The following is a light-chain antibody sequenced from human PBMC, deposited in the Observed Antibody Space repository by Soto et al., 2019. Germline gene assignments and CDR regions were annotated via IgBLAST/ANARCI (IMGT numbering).Light chain of an antibody. CDR1: SSNIGINT. J-gene: IGLJ1*01. Sequence: QSALTRPPSASETPGQRVTISCSGSSSNIGINTVDWFQQLPGTAPKLLIYNNNQRPSGVPDRFSGSKSGTSASLAISGLQSEDESDYYCAAWDDSXNGYVFGTGTKVTVL. V-gene: IGLV1-44*01. CDR2: NNN. CDR3: AAWDDSXNGYV.